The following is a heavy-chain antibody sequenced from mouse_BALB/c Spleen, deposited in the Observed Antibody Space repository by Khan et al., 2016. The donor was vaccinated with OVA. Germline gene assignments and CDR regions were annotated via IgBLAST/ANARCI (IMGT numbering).Heavy chain of an antibody. CDR2: ISYSGNT. CDR3: ARVYGGDFDY. Sequence: EVELVESGPGLVKPSQSLSLTCTVTGYSITSDYARNWIRQFPGNKLEWMGYISYSGNTNYNPSLKSRISITRDTSKNQFFLQLNSVTTEDTATYYCARVYGGDFDYWGQGTTLTVSS. CDR1: GYSITSDYA. V-gene: IGHV3-2*02. D-gene: IGHD2-10*02. J-gene: IGHJ2*01.